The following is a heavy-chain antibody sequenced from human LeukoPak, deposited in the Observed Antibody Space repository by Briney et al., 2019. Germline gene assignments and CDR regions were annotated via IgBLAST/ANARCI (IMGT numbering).Heavy chain of an antibody. CDR1: GFTFSSYA. Sequence: GGSLRLSCAASGFTFSSYAMHWVRQAPGKGLEWVAVISYDGSNKYYADSVKGRFTISRDNSKNTLYLQMDSLRVEDTAVYYCARDRAWDYLDSWDQGPLVTVSS. J-gene: IGHJ4*02. CDR2: ISYDGSNK. D-gene: IGHD1-26*01. CDR3: ARDRAWDYLDS. V-gene: IGHV3-30-3*01.